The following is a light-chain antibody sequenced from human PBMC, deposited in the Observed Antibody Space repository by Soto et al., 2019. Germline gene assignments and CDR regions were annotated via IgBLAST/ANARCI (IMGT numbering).Light chain of an antibody. J-gene: IGLJ3*02. Sequence: QSALTQPASVSGSPGQSITISCTGSSSDVGGYNYVSWYQQHPGKAQKLMIYEVINRPSGVSSRFSGSKSGNTASLTISGLQAEDEADYYCCSYTSSDTHLVFGGGTKLTVL. CDR3: CSYTSSDTHLV. V-gene: IGLV2-14*01. CDR1: SSDVGGYNY. CDR2: EVI.